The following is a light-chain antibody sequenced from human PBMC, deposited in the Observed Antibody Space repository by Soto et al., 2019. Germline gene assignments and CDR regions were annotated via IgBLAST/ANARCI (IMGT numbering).Light chain of an antibody. CDR2: DAS. J-gene: IGKJ2*01. CDR3: QQRSNWPGT. CDR1: QSVSSY. V-gene: IGKV3-11*01. Sequence: EIVLKQSPATLSLSPGERANLSCRASQSVSSYLAWYQQKPGQAPRLLIYDASNRATGIPARFSGSGSGTDFTLTLSSLEPEDFAVYYCQQRSNWPGTFGQGTKLEIK.